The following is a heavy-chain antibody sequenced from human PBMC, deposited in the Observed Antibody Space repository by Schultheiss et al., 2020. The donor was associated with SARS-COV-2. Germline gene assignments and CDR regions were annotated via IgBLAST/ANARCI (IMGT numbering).Heavy chain of an antibody. D-gene: IGHD3/OR15-3a*01. CDR3: AKVMTPLTDFYFDY. V-gene: IGHV3-30*18. CDR1: GFGFSSYA. Sequence: GGSLRLSCAASGFGFSSYAMYWVRQAPGKGLEWVAVISYDGSNKYYADSVKGRFTISRDNSKNTLYLQMNSLRAEDTAVYYCAKVMTPLTDFYFDYWGQGTLVTVSS. J-gene: IGHJ4*02. CDR2: ISYDGSNK.